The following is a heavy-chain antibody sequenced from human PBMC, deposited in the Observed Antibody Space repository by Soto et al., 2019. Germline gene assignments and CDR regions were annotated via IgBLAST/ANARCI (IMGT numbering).Heavy chain of an antibody. D-gene: IGHD6-13*01. V-gene: IGHV4-30-4*01. CDR2: IYYSGST. CDR1: GRSIISVNYY. CDR3: ARHRGSSRYNWFDP. J-gene: IGHJ5*02. Sequence: SETLSLTCTVSGRSIISVNYYWSWIRQPPGKGLEWIGYIYYSGSTYYNPSLRSRVTISVDTSKNQFSLKLSSVTAADTAVYYCARHRGSSRYNWFDPWGQGTLVTVSS.